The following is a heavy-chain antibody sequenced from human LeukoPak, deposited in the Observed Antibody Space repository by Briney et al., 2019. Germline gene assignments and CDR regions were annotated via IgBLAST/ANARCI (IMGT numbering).Heavy chain of an antibody. CDR1: GGSISNSSYY. J-gene: IGHJ4*02. Sequence: SETLSLTCTVSGGSISNSSYYWGWIRQPPGKGLEWIGSIYYSGSTYYNPSLKSRVTMSVDTSKNQFSLKLSSVTAADTAVYYCARRAARPERYFDYWGQGTLVTVSS. CDR3: ARRAARPERYFDY. V-gene: IGHV4-39*01. D-gene: IGHD6-6*01. CDR2: IYYSGST.